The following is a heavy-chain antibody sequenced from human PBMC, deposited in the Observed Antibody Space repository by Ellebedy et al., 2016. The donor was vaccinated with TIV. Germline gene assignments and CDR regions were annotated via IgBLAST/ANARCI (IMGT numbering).Heavy chain of an antibody. CDR1: GDSVTNYY. CDR3: ARRRVAGYYGMDV. CDR2: IHYSGTT. V-gene: IGHV4-59*02. Sequence: SETLSLTXTVSGDSVTNYYWTWIRQSPGKGLEWIGHIHYSGTTNYNPSLQSRVAISIDTSKKKVSLNLLSVTAADTAIYFCARRRVAGYYGMDVWGQGATVIVSS. J-gene: IGHJ6*02.